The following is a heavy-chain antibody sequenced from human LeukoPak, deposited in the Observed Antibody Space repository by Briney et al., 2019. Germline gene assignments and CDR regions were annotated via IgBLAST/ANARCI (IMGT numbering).Heavy chain of an antibody. CDR3: ARVYGSRAFDI. J-gene: IGHJ3*02. D-gene: IGHD3-10*01. V-gene: IGHV4-4*07. Sequence: SETLSLTCTVSGGSVTTYYWSWIRQPAGKGLEWIGRIYTSGSTNYNPSLESRVTLSADTSKNQFSLRMSSVTAADTAVYYCARVYGSRAFDIWGQGTLVTVSS. CDR1: GGSVTTYY. CDR2: IYTSGST.